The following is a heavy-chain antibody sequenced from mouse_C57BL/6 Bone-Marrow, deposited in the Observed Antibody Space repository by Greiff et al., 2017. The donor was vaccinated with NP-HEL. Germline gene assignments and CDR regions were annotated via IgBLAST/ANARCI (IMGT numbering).Heavy chain of an antibody. D-gene: IGHD2-2*01. CDR3: ARAGWLRRHWYFDV. V-gene: IGHV1-59*01. Sequence: QVQLQQPGAELVRPGTSVKLSCKASGYTFTSYWMHWVKQRPGQGLEWIGVIDPSDSYTNYNQKFKGKATLTVDTSSSTAYMQLSSLTSEDSAVYYCARAGWLRRHWYFDVWGTGTTVTVSS. CDR1: GYTFTSYW. J-gene: IGHJ1*03. CDR2: IDPSDSYT.